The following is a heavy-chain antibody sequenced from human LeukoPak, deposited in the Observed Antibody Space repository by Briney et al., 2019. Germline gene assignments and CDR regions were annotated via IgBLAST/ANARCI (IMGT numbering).Heavy chain of an antibody. CDR2: IGGSGGST. J-gene: IGHJ4*02. V-gene: IGHV3-23*01. Sequence: GGSLRLSCAASGFTFSSYAMSWVRQAPGKGLEWVSSIGGSGGSTYYADSVKGRFTISRDNSKNTLYLQMNSLRAEDTAVYYCAKTMIDYSFDYWGQGTLVSVSS. D-gene: IGHD3-22*01. CDR3: AKTMIDYSFDY. CDR1: GFTFSSYA.